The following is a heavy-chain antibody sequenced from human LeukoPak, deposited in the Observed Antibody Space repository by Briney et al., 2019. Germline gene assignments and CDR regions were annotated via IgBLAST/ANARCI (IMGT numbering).Heavy chain of an antibody. CDR2: INHSGST. D-gene: IGHD3-16*01. V-gene: IGHV4-34*01. Sequence: SETLSLTCAVYGGSFSGYYWGWIRQPPGKGLEWIGEINHSGSTNYNPSLKSRVTISVDTSKNQFSLKLSSVTAADTAVYYCARDGDWFDPWGQGTLVTVSS. CDR1: GGSFSGYY. J-gene: IGHJ5*02. CDR3: ARDGDWFDP.